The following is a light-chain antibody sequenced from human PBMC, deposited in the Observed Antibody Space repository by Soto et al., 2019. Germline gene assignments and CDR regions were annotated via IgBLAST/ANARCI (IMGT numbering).Light chain of an antibody. J-gene: IGLJ2*01. CDR2: DVS. V-gene: IGLV2-8*01. Sequence: QSVLTQPPSASGSPGQSVAISCNGTSSDIGNYNFVSWYQQKPGKAPKLLIYDVSRRPSGVPDRFSGSKSGNTASLTVSGLQAEDEGDYYCTSYAGNNRLLFGGGTKLTVL. CDR3: TSYAGNNRLL. CDR1: SSDIGNYNF.